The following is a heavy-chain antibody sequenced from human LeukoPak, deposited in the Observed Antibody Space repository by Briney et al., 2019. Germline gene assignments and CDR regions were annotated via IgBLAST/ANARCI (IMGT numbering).Heavy chain of an antibody. CDR3: ARAPSLRGYDILTGYTRSDFDY. Sequence: ASVKGACKASGYTFTGYDMHWVRQAPGQGLEWRGWINPNSGGTNYAQKFQGRVTMTRDTSISTAYMKLSRLRSDDTAVYYCARAPSLRGYDILTGYTRSDFDYWGQGTLVTVSS. D-gene: IGHD3-9*01. CDR2: INPNSGGT. CDR1: GYTFTGYD. V-gene: IGHV1-2*02. J-gene: IGHJ4*02.